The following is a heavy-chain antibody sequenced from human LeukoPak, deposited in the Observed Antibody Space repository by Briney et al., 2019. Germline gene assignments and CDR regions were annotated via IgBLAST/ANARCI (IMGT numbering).Heavy chain of an antibody. CDR3: ARVVASTSIDS. CDR1: GYSIISDYF. V-gene: IGHV4-38-2*02. CDR2: IFHSGDV. Sequence: SETLSLTCIVSGYSIISDYFWGWVRQPPGKGPEWIGSIFHSGDVYYNPSLKSRVTLSVDPSKNRFSLKVTSVTASDTAIYYCARVVASTSIDSWGQGTLVTVSS. J-gene: IGHJ4*02. D-gene: IGHD2-15*01.